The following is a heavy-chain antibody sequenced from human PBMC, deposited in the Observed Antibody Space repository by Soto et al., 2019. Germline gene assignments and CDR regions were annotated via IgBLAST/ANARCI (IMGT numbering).Heavy chain of an antibody. J-gene: IGHJ6*03. Sequence: ELQLVESGGGLVQPGGSLRLSCAASGFTFSNFWIHWVRQAPGKGLVWVSGISGDGTTATYADSVKGRFTTSRDNAKNTLDLQMNSLRAEDTAVYYYARSLARTYYYYFMDVWGKGTTVTVSS. V-gene: IGHV3-74*03. CDR1: GFTFSNFW. CDR2: ISGDGTTA. CDR3: ARSLARTYYYYFMDV.